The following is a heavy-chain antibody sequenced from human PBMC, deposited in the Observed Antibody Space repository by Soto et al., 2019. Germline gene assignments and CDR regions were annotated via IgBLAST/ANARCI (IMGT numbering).Heavy chain of an antibody. CDR3: ARAPSSGWAGYFDC. V-gene: IGHV4-4*02. J-gene: IGHJ4*02. D-gene: IGHD6-19*01. Sequence: PSETLSLTCAVSGVSISSSNWWSWVRQSPGKGLEWIGESYHSGTTNYNPSLKNRVTLSVDKSKNQFSLNLTSVTPADTAVYYCARAPSSGWAGYFDCWGQGTLVTVS. CDR1: GVSISSSNW. CDR2: SYHSGTT.